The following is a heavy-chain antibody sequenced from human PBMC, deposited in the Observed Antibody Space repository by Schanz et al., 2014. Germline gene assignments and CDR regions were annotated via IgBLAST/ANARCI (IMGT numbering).Heavy chain of an antibody. Sequence: EVQLLESGGGLVRPGGSLRLSCAASGFTFSSYTMNWVRQAPGKGLEWISYISSTSRATYYADSVKGRFTISRDNAKNSLFLQMNSLRAEDTAVYYCARPSDSSWYMDVWGKGTTVTVSS. V-gene: IGHV3-48*01. D-gene: IGHD2-21*02. CDR2: ISSTSRAT. J-gene: IGHJ6*03. CDR1: GFTFSSYT. CDR3: ARPSDSSWYMDV.